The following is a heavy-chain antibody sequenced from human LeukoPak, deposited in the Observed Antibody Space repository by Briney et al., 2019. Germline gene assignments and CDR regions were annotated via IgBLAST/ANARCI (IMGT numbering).Heavy chain of an antibody. J-gene: IGHJ4*02. D-gene: IGHD3-3*01. V-gene: IGHV1-69*13. CDR2: IIPIFGTA. Sequence: ASVKVSCKASGGTFSSYAISWVRQAPGQGLEWMGGIIPIFGTANYAQKFQGRVTITADESTSTAYMELSSLRSEDTAVYYCAVKRGVRSYDFWSGYSEYYFDYWGQGTLVTVSS. CDR3: AVKRGVRSYDFWSGYSEYYFDY. CDR1: GGTFSSYA.